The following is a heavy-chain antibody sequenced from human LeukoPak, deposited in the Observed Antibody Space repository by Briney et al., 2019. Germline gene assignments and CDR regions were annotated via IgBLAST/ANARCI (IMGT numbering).Heavy chain of an antibody. CDR2: IIPIFGTA. CDR3: ARGTPYSYGHDY. D-gene: IGHD5-18*01. CDR1: GGTFSSYA. J-gene: IGHJ4*02. Sequence: SVRVSCTASGGTFSSYAISWVRQAPGQGPEWMGGIIPIFGTANYAQKFQGRVTITADESTSTAYMELSSLRSEDTAVYYCARGTPYSYGHDYWGQGTLVTVSS. V-gene: IGHV1-69*13.